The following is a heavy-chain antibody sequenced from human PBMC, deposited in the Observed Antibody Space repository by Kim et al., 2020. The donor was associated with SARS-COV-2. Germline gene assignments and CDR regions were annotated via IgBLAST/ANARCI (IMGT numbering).Heavy chain of an antibody. J-gene: IGHJ5*02. V-gene: IGHV5-51*01. Sequence: YRPSFQVQVTISADKSISTAYLQWSSLKASDTAMYYCARGGLAVGRWFDPWGQGTLVTVSS. D-gene: IGHD6-19*01. CDR3: ARGGLAVGRWFDP.